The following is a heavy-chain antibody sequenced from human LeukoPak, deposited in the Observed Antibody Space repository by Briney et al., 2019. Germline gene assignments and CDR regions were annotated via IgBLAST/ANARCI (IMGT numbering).Heavy chain of an antibody. CDR3: ARDRGAITFDY. J-gene: IGHJ4*02. D-gene: IGHD3-10*01. CDR2: ISSSGSTI. CDR1: GFTFSDYY. Sequence: GGSLRLSRAASGFTFSDYYMRGIRQAPGKGLEGVSYISSSGSTIYYADSVKGRFTISRDNAKNSLYLQMNSLRAEDTAVYYCARDRGAITFDYWGQGTLVTVSS. V-gene: IGHV3-11*01.